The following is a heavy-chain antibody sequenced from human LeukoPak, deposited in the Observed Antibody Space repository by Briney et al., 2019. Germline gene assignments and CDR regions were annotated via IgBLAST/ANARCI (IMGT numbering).Heavy chain of an antibody. CDR3: ARRNREYYYYYGMDV. D-gene: IGHD1-14*01. Sequence: GGSLRLSCAASGFTFSSYGMHWVRQAPGKGLEWVAVIWYDGSNKYYADSVKGRFTISRDNSKNTLYLQMNSLRAEDTAVYYCARRNREYYYYYGMDVWGQGTTVTVSS. J-gene: IGHJ6*02. CDR2: IWYDGSNK. CDR1: GFTFSSYG. V-gene: IGHV3-33*01.